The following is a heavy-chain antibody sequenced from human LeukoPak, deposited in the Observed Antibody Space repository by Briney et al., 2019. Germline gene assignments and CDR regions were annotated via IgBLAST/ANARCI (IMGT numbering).Heavy chain of an antibody. Sequence: GGSLRLSCAASGFTFSSHWMSWVRQAPGKGLEWVANIKPDGSEKYYVDSAKGRFTISRDNAKNSLYLQMNSLRAEDTAVYYCARIPAVIDYFDYWGQGALVTVS. D-gene: IGHD2-2*01. V-gene: IGHV3-7*03. CDR3: ARIPAVIDYFDY. CDR2: IKPDGSEK. CDR1: GFTFSSHW. J-gene: IGHJ4*02.